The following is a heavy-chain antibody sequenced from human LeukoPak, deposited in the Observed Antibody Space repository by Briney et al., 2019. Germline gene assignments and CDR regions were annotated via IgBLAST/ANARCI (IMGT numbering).Heavy chain of an antibody. J-gene: IGHJ4*02. Sequence: GGSLRLYCAASGFTFSNHWMHWVRQAPGKGLMWISRINRDGSRTDYADSVKGRFTISRDDAKNTLYLQVNSLRAEDTAVYFCARGGSDTAMAHDYWGQGTLVTVS. CDR1: GFTFSNHW. D-gene: IGHD5-18*01. CDR2: INRDGSRT. CDR3: ARGGSDTAMAHDY. V-gene: IGHV3-74*01.